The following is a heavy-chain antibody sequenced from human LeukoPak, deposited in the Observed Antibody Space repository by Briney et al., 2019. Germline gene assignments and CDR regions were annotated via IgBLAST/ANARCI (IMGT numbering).Heavy chain of an antibody. CDR1: GFTFSSYS. D-gene: IGHD3-9*01. CDR3: ARDLLRYFDWLRTDAFDI. Sequence: GGSLRLSCAASGFTFSSYSMNWVRQAPGKGLEWVSSISSSSSYIYYADSVKGRFTISRDNAKNSLYLQMNSLRAEDTAVYYCARDLLRYFDWLRTDAFDIWGQGTMVTVSS. CDR2: ISSSSSYI. V-gene: IGHV3-21*01. J-gene: IGHJ3*02.